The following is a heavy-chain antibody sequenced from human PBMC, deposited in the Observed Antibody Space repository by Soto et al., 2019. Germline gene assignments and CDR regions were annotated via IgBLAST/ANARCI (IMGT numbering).Heavy chain of an antibody. Sequence: EASVKVSCKASGGTFSSYAISWVRQAPGQGLEWMGGIIPIFGTANYAQKFQGRVTITADESTSTAYMELSSLRSEDAAVYYCARDGSGATYSFDYWGQGTLLTVSS. D-gene: IGHD1-26*01. J-gene: IGHJ4*02. CDR1: GGTFSSYA. CDR2: IIPIFGTA. CDR3: ARDGSGATYSFDY. V-gene: IGHV1-69*13.